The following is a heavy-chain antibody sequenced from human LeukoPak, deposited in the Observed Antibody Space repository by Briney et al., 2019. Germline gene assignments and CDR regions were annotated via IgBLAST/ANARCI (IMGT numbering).Heavy chain of an antibody. CDR2: IYYSGST. D-gene: IGHD3-3*01. V-gene: IGHV4-39*01. CDR1: GGSISSYY. Sequence: SETLSLTCTVSGGSISSYYWGWIRQPPGKGLEWIGSIYYSGSTYYNPSLKSRVTISVDTSKNQFSLKLSSVTAADTAVYYCASVITIFGVVYYFDYWGQGTLVTVSS. CDR3: ASVITIFGVVYYFDY. J-gene: IGHJ4*02.